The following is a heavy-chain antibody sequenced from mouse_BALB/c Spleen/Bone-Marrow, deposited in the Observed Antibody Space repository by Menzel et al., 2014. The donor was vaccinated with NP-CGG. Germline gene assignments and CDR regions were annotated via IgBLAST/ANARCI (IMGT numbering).Heavy chain of an antibody. D-gene: IGHD1-2*01. CDR3: APSPHYFXSEDYAMDY. CDR1: GFNIKDTY. V-gene: IGHV14-3*02. J-gene: IGHJ4*01. CDR2: IDPANGNS. Sequence: LXQSGAELVKPGASVKLSCTASGFNIKDTYMHWVKQRPEQGLEWIGRIDPANGNSKYDPKFQGKATITADTSSNTAYLQLSSLTSEDTAVFYCAPSPHYFXSEDYAMDYWXQXXXVXXSX.